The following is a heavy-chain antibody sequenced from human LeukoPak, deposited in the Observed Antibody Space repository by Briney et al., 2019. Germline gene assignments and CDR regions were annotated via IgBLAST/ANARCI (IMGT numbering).Heavy chain of an antibody. Sequence: GASVKVSCKASGYTFTSYDINWVRLPTGQGLEWMGWMNPNSGNTGYAQKFQGSVTITRNTSISTAYMELSSLRSEDTAVYYCARGKAARTSPVFDPWGQGTLVTVSS. CDR2: MNPNSGNT. J-gene: IGHJ5*02. D-gene: IGHD6-6*01. V-gene: IGHV1-8*03. CDR1: GYTFTSYD. CDR3: ARGKAARTSPVFDP.